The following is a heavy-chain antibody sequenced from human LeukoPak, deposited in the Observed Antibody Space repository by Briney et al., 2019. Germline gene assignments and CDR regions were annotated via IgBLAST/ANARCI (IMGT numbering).Heavy chain of an antibody. CDR2: MNPNSGNT. CDR3: ARAHPPDYGDFDY. Sequence: ASVKVSCKASGYTFTSYDINWVRQATGQGLEWMGWMNPNSGNTGYAQKFQGRVTMTRNTSISTAYMELSSLRSEDTAVYYCARAHPPDYGDFDYWGQGTLVTVSS. V-gene: IGHV1-8*01. D-gene: IGHD4-17*01. J-gene: IGHJ4*02. CDR1: GYTFTSYD.